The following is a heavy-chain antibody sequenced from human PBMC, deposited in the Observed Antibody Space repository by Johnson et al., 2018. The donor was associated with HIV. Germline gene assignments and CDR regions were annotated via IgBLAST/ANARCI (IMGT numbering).Heavy chain of an antibody. CDR2: ISYDGINK. Sequence: QVQLVESGGDVVQPGRSLRLSCAASGFTFSTSAMHWVRQAPGKGLKWVATISYDGINKYYADSMKGRFAISRDNSRNTIDLQMDRLRVEDTAVYSCASEAYYARAFDLWCQGTMVTVSS. CDR3: ASEAYYARAFDL. D-gene: IGHD3-3*01. CDR1: GFTFSTSA. J-gene: IGHJ3*01. V-gene: IGHV3-30*09.